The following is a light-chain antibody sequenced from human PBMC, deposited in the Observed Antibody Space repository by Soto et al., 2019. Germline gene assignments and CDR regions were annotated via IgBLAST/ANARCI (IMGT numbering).Light chain of an antibody. CDR1: QSISSSY. CDR3: QQYANSPST. CDR2: GAS. J-gene: IGKJ5*01. Sequence: IVLTPSPGTLSLSPGNISTLSCRATQSISSSYLAWYQQKPGQAPRLLIYGASSRAPGIPDRFSGSGSGTDFTLTISRLEPEDFAVYYCQQYANSPSTFGQGTRREIK. V-gene: IGKV3-20*01.